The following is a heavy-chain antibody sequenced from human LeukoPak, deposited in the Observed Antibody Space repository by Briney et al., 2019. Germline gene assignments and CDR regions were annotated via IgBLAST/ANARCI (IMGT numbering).Heavy chain of an antibody. CDR1: GFIFSSYS. CDR2: ISSSSSYI. CDR3: ASSLHYYYYGMDV. J-gene: IGHJ6*02. Sequence: GGSLRLSCAASGFIFSSYSMNWVRQAPGKGLEWVSSISSSSSYIYYADSVKGRFTISRDNAKNSLYLQMNSLRAEDTAVYYCASSLHYYYYGMDVWGQGTTVTVSS. V-gene: IGHV3-21*01.